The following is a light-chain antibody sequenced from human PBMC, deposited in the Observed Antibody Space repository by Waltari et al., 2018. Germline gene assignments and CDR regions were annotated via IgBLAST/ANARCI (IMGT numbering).Light chain of an antibody. J-gene: IGKJ5*01. CDR2: GAS. CDR1: QRLSYSY. CDR3: QEYGRS. V-gene: IGKV3-20*01. Sequence: EIVLTQSPGTLSLSPGETATLSCRASQRLSYSYLAWYQQKPGQAPRLIIYGASNRATGLPDRFGGSGSGSGTDFTLTISSLEPEDFAVYYCQEYGRSFGQGTRLEIK.